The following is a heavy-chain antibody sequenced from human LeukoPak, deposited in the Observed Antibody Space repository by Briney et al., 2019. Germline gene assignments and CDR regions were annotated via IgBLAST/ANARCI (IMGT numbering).Heavy chain of an antibody. V-gene: IGHV4-39*01. CDR2: IYYSGST. CDR3: ARHGNWDPFDY. D-gene: IGHD7-27*01. J-gene: IGHJ4*02. CDR1: GDSINSSDYY. Sequence: PSETLSLTCTVSGDSINSSDYYWAWIRQPPGEGLEWIGTIYYSGSTYYKSSLKSPLTISVDSSKNQFSLKMISVTAADTGVYYCARHGNWDPFDYWGQGALVTVSS.